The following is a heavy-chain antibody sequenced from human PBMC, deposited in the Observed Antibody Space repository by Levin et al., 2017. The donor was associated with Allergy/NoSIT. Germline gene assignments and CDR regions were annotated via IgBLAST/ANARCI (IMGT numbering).Heavy chain of an antibody. CDR3: ARGEITMVGGAMTPNWIEP. CDR1: GYIFAGFY. Sequence: GASVKVSCRASGYIFAGFYIHWVRQAPGQGLEWMGWVNPNNGVTKSARKYQGRLTMARDRSSNTASMELSSLRADDTAVYYCARGEITMVGGAMTPNWIEPWGQGTPVTVSS. J-gene: IGHJ5*02. D-gene: IGHD3-10*01. CDR2: VNPNNGVT. V-gene: IGHV1-2*02.